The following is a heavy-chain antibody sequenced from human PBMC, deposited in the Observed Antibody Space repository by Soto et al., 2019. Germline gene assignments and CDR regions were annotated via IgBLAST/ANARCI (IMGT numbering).Heavy chain of an antibody. CDR2: IYYSGST. Sequence: QVQLQESGPGLVKPSQTLSLTGTVSGGSISSGGYYCSWIRQHPGKGLEWIGYIYYSGSTYYNPSLKSRVTISVDTPKNQFSLRLSSVTAADTAVYYCARGSYYDSSGYYDYWGQGTLVTVSS. V-gene: IGHV4-31*03. D-gene: IGHD3-22*01. CDR3: ARGSYYDSSGYYDY. CDR1: GGSISSGGYY. J-gene: IGHJ4*02.